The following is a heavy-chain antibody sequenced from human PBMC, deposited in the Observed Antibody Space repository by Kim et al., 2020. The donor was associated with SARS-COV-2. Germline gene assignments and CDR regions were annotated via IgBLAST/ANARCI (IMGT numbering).Heavy chain of an antibody. V-gene: IGHV4-39*01. CDR2: IYYSGST. CDR3: ARHAASGYSGKYNWFDP. D-gene: IGHD3-22*01. J-gene: IGHJ5*02. CDR1: GGSISSSSYY. Sequence: SETLSLTCTVSGGSISSSSYYWGWIRQPPGKGLEWIGSIYYSGSTYYNPSLKSRVTISVDTSKNQFSLKLSSVTAADTAVYYCARHAASGYSGKYNWFDPWGHGTLVTVSS.